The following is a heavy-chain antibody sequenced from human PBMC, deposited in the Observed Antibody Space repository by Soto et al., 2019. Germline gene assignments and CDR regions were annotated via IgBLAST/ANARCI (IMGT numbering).Heavy chain of an antibody. CDR1: DFTVGNNY. D-gene: IGHD3-22*01. J-gene: IGHJ6*02. Sequence: GGSLRLSCAASDFTVGNNYMTWVRQAPGKGLEWVSVIYSGGGTMYTDSVKGRFTISRDNAKNTLYLQMNSLRVEDTAVYYCARDYYDNSGSRYVDYGMDVWGQGTTVTVSS. CDR2: IYSGGGT. V-gene: IGHV3-53*01. CDR3: ARDYYDNSGSRYVDYGMDV.